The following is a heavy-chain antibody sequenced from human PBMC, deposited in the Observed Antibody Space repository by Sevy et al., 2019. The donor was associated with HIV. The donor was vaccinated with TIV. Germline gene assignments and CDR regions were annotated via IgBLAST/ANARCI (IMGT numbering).Heavy chain of an antibody. Sequence: GSLRLSCAASGFTFSSYGMHWVRQAPGKGLEWVAVISYDGSNKYHADSVKGRFTISRDNSKNTLYLQMNSLRAEDTAVYYCATGRGFGVVIIDYYGMDVWGQGTTVTVSS. J-gene: IGHJ6*02. CDR2: ISYDGSNK. CDR3: ATGRGFGVVIIDYYGMDV. V-gene: IGHV3-30*03. CDR1: GFTFSSYG. D-gene: IGHD3-3*01.